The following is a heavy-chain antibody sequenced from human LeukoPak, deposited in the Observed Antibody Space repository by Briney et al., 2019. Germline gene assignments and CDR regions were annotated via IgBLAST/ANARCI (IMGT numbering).Heavy chain of an antibody. CDR1: GFTLSSYS. D-gene: IGHD6-13*01. Sequence: GGSLRLPCAASGFTLSSYSVNWVRQAPGKGLEWVSHISSSGSTIYYADSVKGRFTISRDNAKNSLFLQMNSLRAEDTAVYYCARDPRYSSSWSQGDYMDVWGKGTTVTVSS. CDR2: ISSSGSTI. CDR3: ARDPRYSSSWSQGDYMDV. V-gene: IGHV3-48*01. J-gene: IGHJ6*03.